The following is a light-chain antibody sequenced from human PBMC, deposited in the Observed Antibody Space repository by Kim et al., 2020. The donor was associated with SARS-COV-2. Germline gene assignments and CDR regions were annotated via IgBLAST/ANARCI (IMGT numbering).Light chain of an antibody. CDR1: QRISNW. CDR2: DVF. CDR3: QQYDLYPWT. J-gene: IGKJ1*01. Sequence: ASVGDRVTYACRASQRISNWLAWYQQKPGKAPKLLIDDVFRLQSGVPSRFSGSGSGTEVTLNISSLQPDDLATYFCQQYDLYPWTFGQGTKVDIK. V-gene: IGKV1-5*01.